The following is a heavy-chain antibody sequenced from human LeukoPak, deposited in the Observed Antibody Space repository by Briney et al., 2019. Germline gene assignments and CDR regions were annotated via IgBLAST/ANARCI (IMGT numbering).Heavy chain of an antibody. J-gene: IGHJ4*02. Sequence: PGGSLRLSCAASGFTFSSYGMHWVRQAPGKGREWVAFIRYDGSNKYYADSVKGRFTISRDNSKNTLYMQMNSLRAEDTAVYYCAKDLGDYGDYWGQGTLVTVSS. V-gene: IGHV3-30*02. CDR2: IRYDGSNK. CDR3: AKDLGDYGDY. D-gene: IGHD4-17*01. CDR1: GFTFSSYG.